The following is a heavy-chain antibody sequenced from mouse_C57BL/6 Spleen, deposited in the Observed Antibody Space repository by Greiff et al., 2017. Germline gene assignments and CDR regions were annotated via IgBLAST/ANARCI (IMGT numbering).Heavy chain of an antibody. CDR3: ARRGGSSYFDY. Sequence: VQLQQPGAELVKPGASVKLSCKASGYTFTSYWMHWVKQRPGQGLEWIGMIHPNSGSTNYNEKFKSKATLTVDKSSSTAYMQLSRLTSEDAAVYYCARRGGSSYFDYRGQGTTLTVSS. CDR2: IHPNSGST. V-gene: IGHV1-64*01. J-gene: IGHJ2*01. D-gene: IGHD1-1*01. CDR1: GYTFTSYW.